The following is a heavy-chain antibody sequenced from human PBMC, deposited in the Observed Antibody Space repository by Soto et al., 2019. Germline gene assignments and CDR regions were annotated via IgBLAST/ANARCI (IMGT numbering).Heavy chain of an antibody. CDR1: GGSVSSGSYY. CDR2: IYYSGST. CDR3: ARDSFDRDYYYGMDV. D-gene: IGHD3-22*01. Sequence: QVQLQESGPGLVKPSETLSLTCTVSGGSVSSGSYYWSWIRQPPGKGLEWIGYIYYSGSTNYNPFLKSRVTISVDTSKNQFSLKLSSVTAADTAVYYCARDSFDRDYYYGMDVWGQGTTVTVSS. V-gene: IGHV4-61*01. J-gene: IGHJ6*02.